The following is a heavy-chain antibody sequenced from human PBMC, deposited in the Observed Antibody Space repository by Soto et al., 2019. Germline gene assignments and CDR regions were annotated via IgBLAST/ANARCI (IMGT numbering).Heavy chain of an antibody. D-gene: IGHD6-13*01. CDR2: ISSSSSTI. CDR1: GFTFSSYS. V-gene: IGHV3-48*01. J-gene: IGHJ1*01. Sequence: EVQLVESGGGLVQPGGSLRLSCAASGFTFSSYSMNWVRQAPGKEMERVSYISSSSSTIYYADSVKGRFTISTDNAKNSLYLQMNSLRAEDTAVYYCARDLGSSWYPEYFQHWGQGTLVTVSS. CDR3: ARDLGSSWYPEYFQH.